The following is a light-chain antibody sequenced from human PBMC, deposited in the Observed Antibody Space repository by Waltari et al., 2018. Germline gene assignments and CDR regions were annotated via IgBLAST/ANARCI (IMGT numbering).Light chain of an antibody. CDR1: QRLLSSDGNNC. CDR2: LGS. V-gene: IGKV2-28*01. Sequence: ILLRQSLLSLSVTPGEPASISSRALQRLLSSDGNNCVDWYLQKPGQSPQLLIYLGSNRASGVPDRFSGSASGTDFTLKISRVEAEDVGVYYCMQLLQAPWTFGQGTKVEIK. CDR3: MQLLQAPWT. J-gene: IGKJ1*01.